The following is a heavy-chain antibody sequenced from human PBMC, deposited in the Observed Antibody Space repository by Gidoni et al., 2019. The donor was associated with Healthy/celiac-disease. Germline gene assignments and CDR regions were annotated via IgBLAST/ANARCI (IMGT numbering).Heavy chain of an antibody. V-gene: IGHV1-2*04. D-gene: IGHD3-16*02. CDR1: GYTFTGYY. J-gene: IGHJ6*02. CDR2: INPNSGGT. CDR3: AISSGPGSYRVGMDV. Sequence: QVQLVQSGAEVKKPGASVKVSCKASGYTFTGYYMHWVRQAPGQGLEWMGWINPNSGGTNYAQKFQGWVTMTRDTSISTAYMELSRLRSDDTAVYYCAISSGPGSYRVGMDVWGQGTTVTVSS.